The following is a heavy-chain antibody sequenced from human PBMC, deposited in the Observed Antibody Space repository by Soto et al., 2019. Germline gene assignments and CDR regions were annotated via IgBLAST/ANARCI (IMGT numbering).Heavy chain of an antibody. CDR3: ARDSSSSFFRTRLNDY. V-gene: IGHV3-7*05. J-gene: IGHJ4*02. CDR1: GFTFSSYW. CDR2: IKQDGSEK. D-gene: IGHD6-6*01. Sequence: GGSLRLSCAASGFTFSSYWMSWVRQAPGKGLEWVANIKQDGSEKYYVDSVKGRFTISRDNAKNSLYLQMNSLRAEDTAVYYCARDSSSSFFRTRLNDYWGQGTLVTVSS.